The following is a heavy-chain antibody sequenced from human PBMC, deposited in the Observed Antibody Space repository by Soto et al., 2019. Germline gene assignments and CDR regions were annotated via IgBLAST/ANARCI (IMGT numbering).Heavy chain of an antibody. V-gene: IGHV3-30-3*01. J-gene: IGHJ4*02. CDR1: GFTFSSYA. Sequence: QVQLVESGGGVVQPGRSLRLSCAASGFTFSSYAMHWVRQAPGKGLEWVTIISYDGINKYYADSVKGRFTISRDNSKNTLVLQMNSLRAEDTAVYYCGGDIGWKRDPGGIEFWGQGTLVTVSS. D-gene: IGHD1-1*01. CDR2: ISYDGINK. CDR3: GGDIGWKRDPGGIEF.